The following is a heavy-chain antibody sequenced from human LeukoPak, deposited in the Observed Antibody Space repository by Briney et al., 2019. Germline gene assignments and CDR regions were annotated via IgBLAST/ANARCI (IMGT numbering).Heavy chain of an antibody. CDR1: GGSISSYY. CDR2: IYTSGST. CDR3: ARSRGGYGDYGNWFDP. Sequence: SETLSLTCTVSGGSISSYYWSWIRQPAGKGLEWIGRIYTSGSTNYNPSLKSRVTMSVDTSKNQFSLNLTSVTAADTAVYYCARSRGGYGDYGNWFDPWGQGTLVSVSS. D-gene: IGHD4-17*01. V-gene: IGHV4-4*07. J-gene: IGHJ5*02.